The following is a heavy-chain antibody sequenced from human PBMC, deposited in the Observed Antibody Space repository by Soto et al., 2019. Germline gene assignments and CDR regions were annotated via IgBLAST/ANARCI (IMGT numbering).Heavy chain of an antibody. CDR3: AHTYGYYYYGIDV. V-gene: IGHV2-5*02. J-gene: IGHJ6*02. CDR1: GFSLSTSGVG. CDR2: IYWDDDK. Sequence: QITLKESGPTLVKPTQTLTLTCTFSGFSLSTSGVGVGWIRQPPGKALEWLALIYWDDDKRYSPSLKSRLTITNDTTKTQAVITMNNMEHVETATYYCAHTYGYYYYGIDVRGQGTTVTVSS. D-gene: IGHD3-10*01.